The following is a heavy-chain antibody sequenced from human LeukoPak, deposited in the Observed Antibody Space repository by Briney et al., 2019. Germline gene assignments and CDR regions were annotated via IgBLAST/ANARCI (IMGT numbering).Heavy chain of an antibody. V-gene: IGHV3-7*01. J-gene: IGHJ6*02. CDR1: GFAFSSYW. D-gene: IGHD3-16*01. Sequence: GGFLRLSCAPSGFAFSSYWMNWVRQAPGKGLEWVANVDREGSDKNYVDSVKGRFTISRDNAKNSLYLQMNSPRVEDTAVYYCARDGVPGGRDVWGQGTTVTVS. CDR3: ARDGVPGGRDV. CDR2: VDREGSDK.